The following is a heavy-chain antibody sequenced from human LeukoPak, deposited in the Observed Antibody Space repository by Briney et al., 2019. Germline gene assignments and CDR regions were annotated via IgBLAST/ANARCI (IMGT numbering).Heavy chain of an antibody. V-gene: IGHV3-21*01. CDR1: GFTFDDYG. Sequence: GGSLTLSCAASGFTFDDYGMTWVRQAPGKGLEWVSSITSSSRYIYYADSVKGRFTISRDNAKNSLYLQMNSLRAEDTAVYYCARKGSQWEVLVDYWGQGTLVTVSS. CDR2: ITSSSRYI. D-gene: IGHD1-26*01. J-gene: IGHJ4*02. CDR3: ARKGSQWEVLVDY.